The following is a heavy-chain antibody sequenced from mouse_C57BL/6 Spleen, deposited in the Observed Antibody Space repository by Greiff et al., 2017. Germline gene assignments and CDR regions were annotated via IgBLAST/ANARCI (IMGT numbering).Heavy chain of an antibody. CDR3: ARWSTGYFDY. CDR2: IYPGSGST. V-gene: IGHV1-55*01. CDR1: GYTFTSYW. D-gene: IGHD4-1*02. J-gene: IGHJ2*01. Sequence: QVQLKQPGAELVKPGASVKMSCKASGYTFTSYWITWVKQRPGQGLEWIGDIYPGSGSTNYNEKFKNKATLTVDTSSSTAYMQLSSLTSEDSAVYYCARWSTGYFDYWGQGTTLTASS.